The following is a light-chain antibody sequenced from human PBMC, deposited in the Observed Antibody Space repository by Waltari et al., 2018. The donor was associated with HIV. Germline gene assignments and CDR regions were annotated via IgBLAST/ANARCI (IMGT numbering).Light chain of an antibody. CDR2: LAS. Sequence: DIRMTQSPSTLSASIGDRVTITCRASQNIWNSFAWYQQKPGQAPKLLISLASSLERGVPIRFSSSGSGSEFTMSISSLQNEDVATYYCQQLDTYYTFGPGTRLE. J-gene: IGKJ2*01. V-gene: IGKV1-5*03. CDR1: QNIWNS. CDR3: QQLDTYYT.